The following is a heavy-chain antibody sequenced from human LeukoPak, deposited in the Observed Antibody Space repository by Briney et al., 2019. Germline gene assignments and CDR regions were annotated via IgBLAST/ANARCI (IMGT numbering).Heavy chain of an antibody. CDR3: ARVATYYDYVWGSYRYYYYYYMDV. D-gene: IGHD3-16*02. CDR2: INWSGGSI. CDR1: GFSFDDYG. J-gene: IGHJ6*03. V-gene: IGHV3-20*04. Sequence: SLRLSCAASGFSFDDYGISWGRQVPGKGLEWVCDINWSGGSITSAASVKGRFTIPRDNAKNSLYLQMNSLRAEDTAVYYCARVATYYDYVWGSYRYYYYYYMDVWGKGTTVTVSS.